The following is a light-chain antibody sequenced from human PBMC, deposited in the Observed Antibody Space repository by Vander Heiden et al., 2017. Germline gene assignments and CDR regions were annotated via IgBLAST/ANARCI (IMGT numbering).Light chain of an antibody. V-gene: IGLV1-44*01. CDR1: SSNLGSNT. CDR2: SNN. J-gene: IGLJ1*01. CDR3: AAWDDSLNGYV. Sequence: QSVLTQPPSPSGTPGQRVTISCSGSSSNLGSNTVNWYQQLPGTAPKLLIYSNNQRHSGVPDRFSGSKSGTSASLAISGLQSEDEADYYCAAWDDSLNGYVFGTGTKVTVL.